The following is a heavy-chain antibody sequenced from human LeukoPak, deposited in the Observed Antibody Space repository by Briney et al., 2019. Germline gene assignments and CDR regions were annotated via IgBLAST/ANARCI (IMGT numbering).Heavy chain of an antibody. CDR3: AKDQGLTGYLSPFDY. CDR1: GFTFSSYG. V-gene: IGHV3-30*02. D-gene: IGHD3-9*01. Sequence: PGGSLRLSCAASGFTFSSYGMHWVRQAPGKGLEWVAFIRYDGSNKYYADSVKGRFTISRDNSKNTLYLQMNSLRAEDTAVYYCAKDQGLTGYLSPFDYWGQGTLVTVSS. CDR2: IRYDGSNK. J-gene: IGHJ4*02.